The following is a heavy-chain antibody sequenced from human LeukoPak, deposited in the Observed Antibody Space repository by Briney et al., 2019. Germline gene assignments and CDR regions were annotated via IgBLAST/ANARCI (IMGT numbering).Heavy chain of an antibody. CDR1: GFTFRNYA. J-gene: IGHJ4*02. CDR2: ISGGGGGA. CDR3: ARGSAVTGVH. V-gene: IGHV3-23*01. D-gene: IGHD1-14*01. Sequence: TGGSLRLSCAASGFTFRNYAMSWVRQAPGKGLEWVSVISGGGGGAYYADSLKGRFTISRDNAKNTLYLQMNSLRAEDTAMYYCARGSAVTGVHWGQGTLVTVSS.